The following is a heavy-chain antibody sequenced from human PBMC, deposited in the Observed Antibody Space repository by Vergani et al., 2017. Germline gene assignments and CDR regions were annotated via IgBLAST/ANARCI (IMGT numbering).Heavy chain of an antibody. CDR2: IIPIFGTA. D-gene: IGHD2-2*01. V-gene: IGHV1-69*01. CDR3: ARGQDIVVVPAAFNWFDP. J-gene: IGHJ5*02. CDR1: GGTFSSYA. Sequence: QVQLVQSGAEVKKPGSSVKVSCKASGGTFSSYAFSWVRQAPGQGLEWMGGIIPIFGTANYAQKFQGRVTLTPDESTSTAYMELSSLRSEDTAVYYCARGQDIVVVPAAFNWFDPWGQGTLVTVSS.